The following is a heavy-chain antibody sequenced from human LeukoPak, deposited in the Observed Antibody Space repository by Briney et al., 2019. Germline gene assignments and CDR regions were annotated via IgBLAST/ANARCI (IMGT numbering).Heavy chain of an antibody. CDR3: ARSLYCSSTSCFWFDP. Sequence: GGSLRLSRAASGFTVSSNYMSWVRQAPGKGLEWVSVIYSGGSTYYADSVKGRITISRHNSKNTLYLQMNSLRAEDTAVYYCARSLYCSSTSCFWFDPWGQGTLVTVSS. CDR1: GFTVSSNY. V-gene: IGHV3-53*04. CDR2: IYSGGST. J-gene: IGHJ5*02. D-gene: IGHD2-2*01.